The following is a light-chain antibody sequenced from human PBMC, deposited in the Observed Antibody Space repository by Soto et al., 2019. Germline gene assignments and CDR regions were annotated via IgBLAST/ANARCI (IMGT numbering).Light chain of an antibody. CDR2: DAS. J-gene: IGKJ1*01. CDR3: QQYDNWPQT. Sequence: EVVMTQSPATLSVSPGERATLSCRASESVSRNLAWYQQKPGKAPRLLIYDASSLESGVPSRFSGSGSGTDFTLTVSSLQSEDFAVYYCQQYDNWPQTFGQGTKVDIK. V-gene: IGKV3-15*01. CDR1: ESVSRN.